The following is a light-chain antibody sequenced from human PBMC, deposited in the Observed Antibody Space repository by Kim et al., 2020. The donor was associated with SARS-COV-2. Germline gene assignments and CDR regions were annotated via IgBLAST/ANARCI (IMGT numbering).Light chain of an antibody. CDR1: SSDIGGYDY. CDR3: SSFTSRDTYV. J-gene: IGLJ1*01. V-gene: IGLV2-14*03. Sequence: QSALTQPASVSGSPGQSITISCTGTSSDIGGYDYVSWYQQHPGKAPKLMIYDVINRPSGVSNRFSGSKSGNTASLTISGLQTEDEADYYCSSFTSRDTYVFGTGTQLTVL. CDR2: DVI.